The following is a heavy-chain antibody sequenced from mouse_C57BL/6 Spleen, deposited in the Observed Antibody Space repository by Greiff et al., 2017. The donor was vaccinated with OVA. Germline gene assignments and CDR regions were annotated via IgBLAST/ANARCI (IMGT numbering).Heavy chain of an antibody. CDR1: GYTFTSYW. CDR3: TLVYGSRSWFAY. D-gene: IGHD1-1*01. V-gene: IGHV1-5*01. Sequence: EVQLQQSGTVLARPGASVKMSCKTSGYTFTSYWMHWVKQRPGQGLEWIGAIYPGNSDTSYHQKFKGKAKLTAVTSASTAYMELSSLTNEDSAVYYCTLVYGSRSWFAYWGQGTLVTVSA. J-gene: IGHJ3*01. CDR2: IYPGNSDT.